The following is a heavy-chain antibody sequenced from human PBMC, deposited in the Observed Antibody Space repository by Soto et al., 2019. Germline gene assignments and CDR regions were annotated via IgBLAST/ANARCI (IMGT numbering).Heavy chain of an antibody. J-gene: IGHJ6*02. CDR3: AREAIVAGATTGMDV. CDR2: INPGDPAGRST. Sequence: QVQLVQSGAEVKKPGAPVKGSCKASGYTLTTFFMHWVRQAPGQGLEWMGVINPGDPAGRSTTYAQECPGRVTKTTDTAKSTVYMELSRLRSDAKAVYYCAREAIVAGATTGMDVWGQGTTVTVSS. V-gene: IGHV1-46*01. D-gene: IGHD1-26*01. CDR1: GYTLTTFF.